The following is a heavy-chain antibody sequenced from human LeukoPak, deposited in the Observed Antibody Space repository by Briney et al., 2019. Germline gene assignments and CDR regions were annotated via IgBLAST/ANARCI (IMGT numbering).Heavy chain of an antibody. D-gene: IGHD2-2*01. CDR2: INGDGSWT. CDR3: VSFYETY. V-gene: IGHV3-74*01. J-gene: IGHJ4*02. Sequence: GGSLRLSCAASGNYWMHWVRQAPGKGLVWVSHINGDGSWTTYADSVKGRFTISKDNAKNTVYLQMSNLRAEDTAVYYCVSFYETYWGRGTLVTVSS. CDR1: GNYW.